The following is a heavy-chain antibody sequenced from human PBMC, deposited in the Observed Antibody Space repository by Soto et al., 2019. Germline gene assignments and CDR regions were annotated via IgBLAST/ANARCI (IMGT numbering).Heavy chain of an antibody. CDR1: GGSISNFY. V-gene: IGHV4-59*08. CDR3: ARTVLGPDLLADSFVDYYYYMDV. CDR2: VYYTGST. J-gene: IGHJ6*03. Sequence: QVQLQESGPGLVRPSETLSLTCTVSGGSISNFYWSWIRQPPGKGLEWIGYVYYTGSTSYNPSLKRRVTFSADSSRGQFSLRLNSVTAADTAVYYCARTVLGPDLLADSFVDYYYYMDV. D-gene: IGHD3-9*01.